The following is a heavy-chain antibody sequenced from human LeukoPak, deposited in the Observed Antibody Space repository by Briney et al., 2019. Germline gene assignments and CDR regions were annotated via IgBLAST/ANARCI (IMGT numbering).Heavy chain of an antibody. CDR3: AKELGGLEDF. V-gene: IGHV3-9*01. D-gene: IGHD3-3*01. CDR2: ISWNSGNI. J-gene: IGHJ4*02. CDR1: GFAFKDYA. Sequence: GGSLRLSCAASGFAFKDYAVHWVRQAPGKGLEWVSGISWNSGNIGYADSVKGRFIISRDNAKNSLYLQMTSLRPEDTALYYCAKELGGLEDFWGQGTLVTVSS.